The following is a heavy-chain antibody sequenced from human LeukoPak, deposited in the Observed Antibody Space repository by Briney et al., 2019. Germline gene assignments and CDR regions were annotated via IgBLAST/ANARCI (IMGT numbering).Heavy chain of an antibody. CDR3: AKGGGISWSVY. CDR2: ISGSGGIT. CDR1: GFTFSSYA. J-gene: IGHJ4*02. V-gene: IGHV3-23*01. Sequence: GSLRLSCAASGFTFSSYAMSWVRQAPGKGLEWVSAISGSGGITNYADSVKGRFTISRDNSKNTLFLQMNSLRAEDTGVYYCAKGGGISWSVYWGQGTLVTVSS. D-gene: IGHD2-15*01.